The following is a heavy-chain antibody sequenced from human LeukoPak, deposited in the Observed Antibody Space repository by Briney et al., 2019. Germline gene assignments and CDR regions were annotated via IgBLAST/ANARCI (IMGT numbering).Heavy chain of an antibody. V-gene: IGHV3-53*01. Sequence: GGSLRLSCAVSGFTVSSNCMNWVRRAPGKGLEWVSVIYSGGTTYYADSVKGRFTISRDNSKNTLYLQMNSLRAEDTAVYYCASQWELRYWGQGTLVTVSS. J-gene: IGHJ4*02. CDR3: ASQWELRY. CDR1: GFTVSSNC. CDR2: IYSGGTT. D-gene: IGHD1-26*01.